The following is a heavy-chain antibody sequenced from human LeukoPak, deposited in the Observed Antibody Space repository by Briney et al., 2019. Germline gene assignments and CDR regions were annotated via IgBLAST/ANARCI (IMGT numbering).Heavy chain of an antibody. CDR2: IYYSGST. D-gene: IGHD5-18*01. V-gene: IGHV4-59*12. J-gene: IGHJ6*02. CDR3: ARGRAYSYGPRYGMDV. Sequence: SETLSLTCTVSGGSISSYYWSWIRQPPGKGLEWIGYIYYSGSTNYNPSLKSRVTISVDTSKNQFSLKLSSVTAADTAVYYCARGRAYSYGPRYGMDVWGQGTTVTVSS. CDR1: GGSISSYY.